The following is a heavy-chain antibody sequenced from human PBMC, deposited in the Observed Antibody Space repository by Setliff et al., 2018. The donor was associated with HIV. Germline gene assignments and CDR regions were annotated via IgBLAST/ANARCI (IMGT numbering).Heavy chain of an antibody. Sequence: SETLSLTCTVSGGSIRSSSSYWGWIRQPPGKGLEWIGIIYYSGSTYQNLSLKRRVTISVDMSKNQFSLKLSSVTAADTAVYYCASGNCAGDCYHDYWGQGTLVTVSS. CDR1: GGSIRSSSSY. CDR3: ASGNCAGDCYHDY. J-gene: IGHJ4*02. V-gene: IGHV4-39*01. D-gene: IGHD2-21*02. CDR2: IYYSGST.